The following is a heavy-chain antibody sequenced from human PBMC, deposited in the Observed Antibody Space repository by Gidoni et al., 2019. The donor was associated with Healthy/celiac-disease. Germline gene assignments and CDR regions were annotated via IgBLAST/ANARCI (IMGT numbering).Heavy chain of an antibody. CDR2: IYYSGST. V-gene: IGHV4-59*01. J-gene: IGHJ3*02. Sequence: QVQLQESGPGLVKPSETLSLTCTVSGGSISSYYWSWIRQPPGKGLEWIGYIYYSGSTNYNPSLKSRVTISVDTSKNQFSLKLSSVTAADTAVYYCARGGSNYVAFDIWGQGTMVTVSS. CDR3: ARGGSNYVAFDI. D-gene: IGHD4-4*01. CDR1: GGSISSYY.